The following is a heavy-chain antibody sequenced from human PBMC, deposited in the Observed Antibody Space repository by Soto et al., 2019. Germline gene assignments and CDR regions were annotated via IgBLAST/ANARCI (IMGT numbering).Heavy chain of an antibody. CDR1: GFSLTTSGVG. CDR3: AHRLCDSSCYWDVGFFDY. CDR2: IYWDNDK. V-gene: IGHV2-5*02. J-gene: IGHJ4*02. Sequence: QITLKESGPPLVTPTQTLTLTCTFSGFSLTTSGVGVGWIRQSPGKALECLALIYWDNDKRYSPSLNNRLSVTKDTSTNQVVLTMTNMDPVDTGTYYCAHRLCDSSCYWDVGFFDYWGQGILVTVSS. D-gene: IGHD2-15*01.